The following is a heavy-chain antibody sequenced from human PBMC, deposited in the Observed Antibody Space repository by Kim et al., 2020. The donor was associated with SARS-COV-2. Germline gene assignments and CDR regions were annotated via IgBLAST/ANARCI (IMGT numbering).Heavy chain of an antibody. Sequence: GGSLRLSCAASGFTFSSYSMNWVRQAPGKGLEWVSSISSSSSYIYYADSVKGRFTISRDNAKNSLYLQMNSLRAEDTAVYYCARDPQDLGYCTNGVCPIDYWGQGTLVTVSS. CDR1: GFTFSSYS. J-gene: IGHJ4*02. D-gene: IGHD2-8*01. V-gene: IGHV3-21*01. CDR2: ISSSSSYI. CDR3: ARDPQDLGYCTNGVCPIDY.